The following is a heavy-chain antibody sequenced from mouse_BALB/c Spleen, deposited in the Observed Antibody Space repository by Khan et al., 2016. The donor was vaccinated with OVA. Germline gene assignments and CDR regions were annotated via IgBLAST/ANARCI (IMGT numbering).Heavy chain of an antibody. Sequence: QVQLKESGAELMKPGASVKISCKATGYTFSGYWLEWVKQRPGHGLEWIGEILPGSGSRNYNEKFKGKATVTADISSKTTYMQLRSLTSEDSAVYYGARVNYGTRDYFDYWGQGTTLTVSS. CDR3: ARVNYGTRDYFDY. J-gene: IGHJ2*01. V-gene: IGHV1-9*01. CDR1: GYTFSGYW. CDR2: ILPGSGSR. D-gene: IGHD1-1*01.